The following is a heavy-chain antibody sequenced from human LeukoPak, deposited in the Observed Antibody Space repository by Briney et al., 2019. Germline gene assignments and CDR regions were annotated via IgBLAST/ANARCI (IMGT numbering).Heavy chain of an antibody. D-gene: IGHD3-10*01. J-gene: IGHJ6*02. CDR2: ISSSSSTI. Sequence: GGSLRLSCAASGFTFSSYSMNWVRQAPGKGLEWVSYISSSSSTIYYADSVKGRFTISRDNAKNSLYLQMNSLRAEDTAVYYCARNLRPGSSYGYYYGMDVWGQGTTVTVSS. V-gene: IGHV3-48*04. CDR1: GFTFSSYS. CDR3: ARNLRPGSSYGYYYGMDV.